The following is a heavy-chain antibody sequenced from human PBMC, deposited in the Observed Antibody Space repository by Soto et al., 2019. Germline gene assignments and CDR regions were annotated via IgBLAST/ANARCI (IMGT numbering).Heavy chain of an antibody. D-gene: IGHD3-3*01. CDR1: GFTFSDYY. V-gene: IGHV3-11*03. J-gene: IGHJ6*02. CDR2: ISSSSSYT. Sequence: GGSLRLSCVASGFTFSDYYMSWIRQAPGKGLKWVSYISSSSSYTNYADYVKGQFNISRDNSKKTLNLQMNSRRAEDTVVYYCAKGLTIFGTDYYGMDVWGQGTTVTVSS. CDR3: AKGLTIFGTDYYGMDV.